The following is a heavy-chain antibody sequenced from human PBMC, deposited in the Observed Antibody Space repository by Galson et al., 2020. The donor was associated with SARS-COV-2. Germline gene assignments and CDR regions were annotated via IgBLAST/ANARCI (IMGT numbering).Heavy chain of an antibody. D-gene: IGHD4-17*01. Sequence: SETLSLTCTVSGDSISSADFYWSWIRQTPGTGLEWIGDIHSSGNTYYNPSLMSRGTISVDTSKNQFSLRLSSVTAADTAVYFCARTSSTATREYYFDYWGRGTLVSVSS. J-gene: IGHJ4*02. CDR2: IHSSGNT. CDR3: ARTSSTATREYYFDY. CDR1: GDSISSADFY. V-gene: IGHV4-30-4*01.